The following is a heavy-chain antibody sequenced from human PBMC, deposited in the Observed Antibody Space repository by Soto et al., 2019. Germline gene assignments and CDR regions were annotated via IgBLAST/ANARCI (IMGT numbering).Heavy chain of an antibody. CDR1: GYTFPSYG. D-gene: IGHD3-22*01. CDR3: ARAAGDSSGYYRIDFDY. CDR2: INPSGGST. Sequence: SEKVSYKASGYTFPSYGIKWVRQAPGQGHEWMGWINPSGGSTSYAQKFQGRVTMTRDTSTSTVYMELSSLRSEDTAVYYCARAAGDSSGYYRIDFDYWGQGTLVTVSS. J-gene: IGHJ4*02. V-gene: IGHV1-46*01.